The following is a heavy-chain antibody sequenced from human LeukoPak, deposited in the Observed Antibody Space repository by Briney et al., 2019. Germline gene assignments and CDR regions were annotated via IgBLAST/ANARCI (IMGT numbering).Heavy chain of an antibody. J-gene: IGHJ4*02. CDR3: ARDAIGTGDAEMATITGFDY. Sequence: GGSLRLSCAASGFTFSSYAVHWVRQAPGKGLEWVAVISYDGSNKYYADSVKGRFTISRDNSKNTLYLQMNSLRAEDTAVYYCARDAIGTGDAEMATITGFDYWGQGTLVTVSS. CDR1: GFTFSSYA. D-gene: IGHD5-24*01. V-gene: IGHV3-30-3*01. CDR2: ISYDGSNK.